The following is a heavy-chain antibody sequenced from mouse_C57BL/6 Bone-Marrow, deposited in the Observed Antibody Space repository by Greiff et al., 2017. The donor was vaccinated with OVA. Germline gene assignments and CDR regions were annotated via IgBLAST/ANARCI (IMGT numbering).Heavy chain of an antibody. CDR2: IYPGRGNT. CDR3: ATANCSNSWLAY. CDR1: GYTFTDYY. V-gene: IGHV1-84*01. Sequence: QVQLQQSGPELVKPGASVKISCKASGYTFTDYYINWVKQRPGQGLEWIGWIYPGRGNTKYNEKFKGKATLTADTSSRTAYMQLSSLTSEDAAVDFCATANCSNSWLAYWGRGTLVTVSA. D-gene: IGHD2-5*01. J-gene: IGHJ3*01.